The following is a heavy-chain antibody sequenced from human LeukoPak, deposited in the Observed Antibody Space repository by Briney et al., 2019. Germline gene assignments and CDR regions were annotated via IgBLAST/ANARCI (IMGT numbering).Heavy chain of an antibody. CDR2: ISWNSGSI. Sequence: GGSLRLSCAASGFTFDDYAMHWVRQAPGKGLEWVSGISWNSGSIGYADSVKGRFTISRDNAKNSLCLQMNSLRAEDTAVYYCAKDTSTVSGWYFAFDIWGQGTMVTVSS. CDR3: AKDTSTVSGWYFAFDI. CDR1: GFTFDDYA. D-gene: IGHD6-19*01. J-gene: IGHJ3*02. V-gene: IGHV3-9*01.